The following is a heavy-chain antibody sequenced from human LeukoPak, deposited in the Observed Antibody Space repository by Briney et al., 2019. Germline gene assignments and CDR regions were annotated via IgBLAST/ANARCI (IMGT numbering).Heavy chain of an antibody. CDR2: MYHSGST. D-gene: IGHD4-17*01. J-gene: IGHJ6*03. V-gene: IGHV4-38-2*02. CDR1: GYSITSDYY. CDR3: ARKDGDRYYYYYMDV. Sequence: SETLSLTCTVSGYSITSDYYWGWIRQPPGKGLEWIGAMYHSGSTYYNPSLKSRVTISVDTSKNQFSLKLSSVTAADTAVYYCARKDGDRYYYYYMDVWGKGTTVTVSS.